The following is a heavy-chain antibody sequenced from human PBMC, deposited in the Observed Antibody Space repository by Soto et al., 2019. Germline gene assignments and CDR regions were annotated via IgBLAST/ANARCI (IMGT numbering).Heavy chain of an antibody. V-gene: IGHV4-31*03. CDR3: AREGRGGRGVVVGMDV. Sequence: SETLSLTCTVSGGSISSGGYYWSWIRQHPGKGLEWIGYIYYSGSTYYNPSLKSRVTISVDTSKNQFSLKLSSVTAADTAVYYGAREGRGGRGVVVGMDVWGQGTTVTVSS. CDR1: GGSISSGGYY. CDR2: IYYSGST. D-gene: IGHD3-10*01. J-gene: IGHJ6*02.